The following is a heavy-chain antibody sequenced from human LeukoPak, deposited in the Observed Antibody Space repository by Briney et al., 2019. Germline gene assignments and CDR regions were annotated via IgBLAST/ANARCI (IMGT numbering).Heavy chain of an antibody. Sequence: SGGSLRLSCTASGFTFGDYAMSWVRQAPGKGLEWVGFIRSKAYGGTTEYAASVKGRFTISRDDSKSIAYLQMNSLKAEDTAVYYCTRDFLPGYYGSGSYYKADYWGQGTLDTVSS. D-gene: IGHD3-10*01. CDR2: IRSKAYGGTT. V-gene: IGHV3-49*04. CDR1: GFTFGDYA. J-gene: IGHJ4*02. CDR3: TRDFLPGYYGSGSYYKADY.